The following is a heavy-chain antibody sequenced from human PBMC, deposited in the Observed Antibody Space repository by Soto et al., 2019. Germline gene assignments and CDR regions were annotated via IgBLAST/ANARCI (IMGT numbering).Heavy chain of an antibody. CDR2: IYYSGST. Sequence: SETLSLTCTVSGGSISSYYWSWIRQPPGKGLEWIGYIYYSGSTNYNPSLKSRVTISVDTSKNQFSLKLSSVTAADTAVYYCAGTTEYSSSWWFDPWGQGTLVTVSS. CDR1: GGSISSYY. D-gene: IGHD6-6*01. V-gene: IGHV4-59*08. CDR3: AGTTEYSSSWWFDP. J-gene: IGHJ5*02.